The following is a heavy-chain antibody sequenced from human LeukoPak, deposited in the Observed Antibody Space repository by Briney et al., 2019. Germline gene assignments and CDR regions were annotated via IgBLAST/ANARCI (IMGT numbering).Heavy chain of an antibody. V-gene: IGHV4-61*01. CDR3: ARGRSYGFDFDS. Sequence: SETLSLTCDVSGVSINTCCHYWTWLRQPPGKGLEWIGYKYYSGSTRYNSSLRSRLTISLDSSKNQFSLRLTSVTAADTAVYYCARGRSYGFDFDSWGPGTLVIVSS. J-gene: IGHJ4*02. CDR2: KYYSGST. CDR1: GVSINTCCHY. D-gene: IGHD5-18*01.